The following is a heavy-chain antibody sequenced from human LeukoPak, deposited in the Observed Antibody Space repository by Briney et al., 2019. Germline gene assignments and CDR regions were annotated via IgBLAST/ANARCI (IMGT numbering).Heavy chain of an antibody. D-gene: IGHD2-2*01. Sequence: SQTLSLTCTVSGGSISSGGYYWSWIRGHPGKGLVGIGYICYSGSTYYNPSLKRRVTISVDTSKNHFSLKLSYGSAADTPVHYCARSYYSSTSCSPYYYYYMDVWGKGTTVTVSS. V-gene: IGHV4-31*03. J-gene: IGHJ6*03. CDR1: GGSISSGGYY. CDR3: ARSYYSSTSCSPYYYYYMDV. CDR2: ICYSGST.